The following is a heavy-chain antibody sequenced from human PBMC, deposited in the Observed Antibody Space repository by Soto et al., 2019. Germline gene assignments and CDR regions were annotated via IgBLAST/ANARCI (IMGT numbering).Heavy chain of an antibody. CDR1: GDSISSYN. CDR2: FRSGGGT. Sequence: QVQLQESGPGLVKPSETLSLTCTVSGDSISSYNLAWIRQPPGKGLEWIGYFRSGGGTSYNPSLRSGVAIAADTSMKQFSLRLSSVTAADTAVYYCVRQGIGVLHGLVDVWGQGTTVTVSS. CDR3: VRQGIGVLHGLVDV. D-gene: IGHD3-10*01. V-gene: IGHV4-59*08. J-gene: IGHJ6*02.